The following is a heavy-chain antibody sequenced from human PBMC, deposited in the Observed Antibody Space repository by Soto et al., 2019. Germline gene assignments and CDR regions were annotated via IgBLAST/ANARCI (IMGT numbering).Heavy chain of an antibody. CDR1: GFTFSTSA. V-gene: IGHV3-30*04. Sequence: GGSLRLSCAASGFTFSTSAMHWVRQAPGKGLDWVAVISHDGRNKYYADSVKGRFTISRDNSKNTLYLQLNILRPEDTAVYYCAGHSEVMTACPFGVADVWGQGTTVTVSS. D-gene: IGHD2-21*02. CDR2: ISHDGRNK. J-gene: IGHJ6*02. CDR3: AGHSEVMTACPFGVADV.